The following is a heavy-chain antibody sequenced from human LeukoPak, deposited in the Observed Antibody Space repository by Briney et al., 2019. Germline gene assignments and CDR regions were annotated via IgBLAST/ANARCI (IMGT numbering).Heavy chain of an antibody. CDR2: ISGSGGST. V-gene: IGHV3-23*01. CDR3: AKGGGIVVVPAALDY. Sequence: PGGSLRLSCAASGFTFSSYAMSWVRQAPGKGLEWVSAISGSGGSTYYADSVKGRFTISRDNSKNTLYLQMNSLRAEDTAVYYCAKGGGIVVVPAALDYWGQGTLVTVSS. CDR1: GFTFSSYA. J-gene: IGHJ4*02. D-gene: IGHD2-2*01.